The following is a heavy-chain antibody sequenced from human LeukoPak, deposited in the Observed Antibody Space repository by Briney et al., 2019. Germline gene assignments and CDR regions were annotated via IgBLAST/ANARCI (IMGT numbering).Heavy chain of an antibody. D-gene: IGHD6-13*01. Sequence: PGRSLRLSCTASGFTFGDYAMSWVRQAPGKGLEWVSAISGSGGSTYYADSVKGRFTISRDNSKNTLYLQMNSLRAEDTAVYYCAKGAKGSGYSSSWYIPRPYYYYMDVWGKGTTITVSS. CDR1: GFTFGDYA. CDR2: ISGSGGST. J-gene: IGHJ6*03. CDR3: AKGAKGSGYSSSWYIPRPYYYYMDV. V-gene: IGHV3-23*01.